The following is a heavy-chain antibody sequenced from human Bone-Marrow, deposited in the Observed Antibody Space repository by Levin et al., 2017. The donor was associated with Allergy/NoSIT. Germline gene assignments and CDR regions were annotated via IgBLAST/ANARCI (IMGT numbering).Heavy chain of an antibody. CDR1: GGTFSSYT. CDR2: IIPILGIA. J-gene: IGHJ6*02. Sequence: SVKVSCKASGGTFSSYTISWVRQAPGQGLEWMGRIIPILGIANYAQKFQGRVTITADKSTSTAYMELSSLRSEDTAVYYCASTKRFLEWLSYYYYGMDVWGQGTTVTVSS. D-gene: IGHD3-3*01. CDR3: ASTKRFLEWLSYYYYGMDV. V-gene: IGHV1-69*02.